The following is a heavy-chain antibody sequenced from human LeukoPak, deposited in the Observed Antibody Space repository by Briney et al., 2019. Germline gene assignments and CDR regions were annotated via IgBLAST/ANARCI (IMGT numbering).Heavy chain of an antibody. CDR1: GGSISSYH. J-gene: IGHJ4*02. Sequence: ASETLSLTCTVSGGSISSYHWSWIRQPPGKGLEWIGYIYYSGSTYCNPSLKSRVTISVDTSQNQFSLRLTSVTAADTAAYYCARTFYGSGTYYMAPPFDYWGQGTLVTVSS. D-gene: IGHD3-10*01. CDR3: ARTFYGSGTYYMAPPFDY. CDR2: IYYSGST. V-gene: IGHV4-59*08.